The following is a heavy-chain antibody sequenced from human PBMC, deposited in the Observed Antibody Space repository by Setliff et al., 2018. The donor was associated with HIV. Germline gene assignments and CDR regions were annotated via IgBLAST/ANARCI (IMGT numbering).Heavy chain of an antibody. CDR3: ARKVGGDFDY. V-gene: IGHV4-39*07. D-gene: IGHD4-17*01. CDR2: ISYSGST. CDR1: GVSISSRSYY. J-gene: IGHJ4*02. Sequence: SETLSLTCTVSGVSISSRSYYWGWIRQPPGKGLEWIGSISYSGSTYDNPSLKSRVSISVDTSKKQFSLNLRSVTAADTAIYFCARKVGGDFDYWGQGTLVTVSS.